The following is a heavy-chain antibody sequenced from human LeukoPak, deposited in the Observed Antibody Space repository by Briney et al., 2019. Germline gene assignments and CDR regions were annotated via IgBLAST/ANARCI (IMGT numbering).Heavy chain of an antibody. Sequence: KPSETLSLTCTVSGDSMSTYYWTWIRQPPGKGLEWIGYIYNSGSTNYNPSLKSRVTMSVDTSKNQFSLRLNSVTPADTAVYYCARAKGDYWGQGTLVTVSS. J-gene: IGHJ4*02. V-gene: IGHV4-59*01. CDR3: ARAKGDY. CDR1: GDSMSTYY. CDR2: IYNSGST.